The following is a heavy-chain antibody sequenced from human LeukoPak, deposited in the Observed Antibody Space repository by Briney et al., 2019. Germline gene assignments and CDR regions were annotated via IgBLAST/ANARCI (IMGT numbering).Heavy chain of an antibody. CDR3: AREMGYYDSSGSSSWFDP. CDR1: GFTFSSYA. CDR2: ISYDGSNK. D-gene: IGHD3-22*01. Sequence: PGGSLRLSCAASGFTFSSYAMHWVRQAPGKGLEWVAVISYDGSNKYYADSVKGRFTISRDNSKNTLYLQMNSLRAEDTAVYYCAREMGYYDSSGSSSWFDPWGQGTLVTVSS. V-gene: IGHV3-30-3*01. J-gene: IGHJ5*02.